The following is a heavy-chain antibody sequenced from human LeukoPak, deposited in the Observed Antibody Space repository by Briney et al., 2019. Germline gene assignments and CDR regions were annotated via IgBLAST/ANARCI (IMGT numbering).Heavy chain of an antibody. CDR3: ARAKSRDFGWNRQSGFDY. J-gene: IGHJ4*02. Sequence: PGGSLRVSCAASGFTFSSYAMHWVRQAPGKGLEWVAVISYDGSNKYYADSVKGRFTISRDNSKNTLYLQMNSLRAEDTAVYYCARAKSRDFGWNRQSGFDYWGQGTLVTVSS. CDR2: ISYDGSNK. D-gene: IGHD1-1*01. CDR1: GFTFSSYA. V-gene: IGHV3-30-3*01.